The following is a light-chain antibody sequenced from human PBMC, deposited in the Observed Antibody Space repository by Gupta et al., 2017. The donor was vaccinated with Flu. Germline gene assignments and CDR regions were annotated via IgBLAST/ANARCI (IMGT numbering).Light chain of an antibody. Sequence: QSMLTQPPSVSGAPRQTVTISCTGTSSNFGAGYDVHWYQQLPGTAPKLLMYGNSNRASGVPDRFSGSKSGTSASLAITGLQAEDEADYYCQSYDTSLSGSVFGGGTKLTVL. CDR3: QSYDTSLSGSV. J-gene: IGLJ3*02. V-gene: IGLV1-40*01. CDR1: SSNFGAGYD. CDR2: GNS.